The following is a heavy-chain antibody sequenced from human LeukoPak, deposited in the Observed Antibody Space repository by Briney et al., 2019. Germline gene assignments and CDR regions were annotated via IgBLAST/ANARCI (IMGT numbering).Heavy chain of an antibody. Sequence: SVKVSCKASGGTFSSYTISWVRQAPGQGLEWRGRIIPTLGIANYAQKFQCRVTITADKSTSTAYMGLSSLRSEDTAVYYCARVGCSGGSCYHDYWGQGTLVTVSS. CDR1: GGTFSSYT. J-gene: IGHJ4*02. V-gene: IGHV1-69*02. D-gene: IGHD2-15*01. CDR3: ARVGCSGGSCYHDY. CDR2: IIPTLGIA.